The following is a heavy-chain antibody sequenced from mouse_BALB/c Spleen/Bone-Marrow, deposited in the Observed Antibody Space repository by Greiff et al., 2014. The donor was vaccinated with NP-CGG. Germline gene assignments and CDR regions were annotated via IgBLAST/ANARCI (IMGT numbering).Heavy chain of an antibody. CDR2: VYPGNSDA. J-gene: IGHJ3*01. D-gene: IGHD2-4*01. CDR3: SRDNYAFAY. Sequence: DVKLQESGTVLARPGASVKMSCKASGYSFTNYWTHWIKQRPGQGLEWVGAVYPGNSDARYNQKFKGKAKLTAVTSASIAYMELSSLTNEDSAVYYCSRDNYAFAYWGQGTLVTVSA. CDR1: GYSFTNYW. V-gene: IGHV1-5*01.